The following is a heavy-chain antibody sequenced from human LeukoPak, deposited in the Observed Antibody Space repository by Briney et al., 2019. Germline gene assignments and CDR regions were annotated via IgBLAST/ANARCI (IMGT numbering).Heavy chain of an antibody. Sequence: SETLSLTCAVYGGSFSGYYWSWIRQPPGKGLEWIWEINHSGSTNYNPSLKSRVTISVDTSKNQFSLKLSSVTAADTAVYYCARGDITMVRGVIIRKFDPWGQGTLVTVSS. CDR2: INHSGST. J-gene: IGHJ5*02. CDR1: GGSFSGYY. D-gene: IGHD3-10*01. CDR3: ARGDITMVRGVIIRKFDP. V-gene: IGHV4-34*01.